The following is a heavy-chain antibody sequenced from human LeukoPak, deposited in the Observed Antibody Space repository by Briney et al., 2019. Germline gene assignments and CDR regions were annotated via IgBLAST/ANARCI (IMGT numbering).Heavy chain of an antibody. CDR2: IYYSGST. Sequence: PSETLSLTCTVSGGSISSYYWSWFRQPPGKGLEWIGYIYYSGSTNYNPSLKSRVTISVDTSKNQFSLKLSSVTAADTAVYYCARGQQQLGLDYWGQGTLVTVSS. J-gene: IGHJ4*02. CDR1: GGSISSYY. D-gene: IGHD6-13*01. V-gene: IGHV4-59*01. CDR3: ARGQQQLGLDY.